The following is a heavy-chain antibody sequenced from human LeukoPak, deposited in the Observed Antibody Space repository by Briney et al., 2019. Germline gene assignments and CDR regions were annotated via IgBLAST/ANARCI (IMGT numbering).Heavy chain of an antibody. CDR3: ARVRPNYYYYYYMDV. CDR2: IIPIFGTA. V-gene: IGHV1-69*05. J-gene: IGHJ6*03. CDR1: GGTFSSYA. Sequence: ASVEVSCKASGGTFSSYAISWVRQAPGQGLEWMGGIIPIFGTANYAQKFQGRVTITTDESTSTAYMELSSLRSEDTAVYYCARVRPNYYYYYYMDVWGKGTTVTVSS.